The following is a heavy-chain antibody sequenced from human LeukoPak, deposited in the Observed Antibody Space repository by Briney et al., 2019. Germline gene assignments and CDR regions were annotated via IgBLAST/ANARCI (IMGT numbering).Heavy chain of an antibody. CDR3: AILRYDNNWIGR. Sequence: ASVKVSCKASGYIFTNCYMHWVRPAPGQGLEWMGMIDPSGGATSDAQKFQGRVTITRDTSSSTGYMQLSSLRSEDTAIYYCAILRYDNNWIGRWGQGTLVTVS. D-gene: IGHD1-14*01. CDR2: IDPSGGAT. J-gene: IGHJ5*02. V-gene: IGHV1-46*01. CDR1: GYIFTNCY.